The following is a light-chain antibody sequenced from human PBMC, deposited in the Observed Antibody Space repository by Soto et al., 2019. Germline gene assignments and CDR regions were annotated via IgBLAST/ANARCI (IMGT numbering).Light chain of an antibody. J-gene: IGKJ2*01. V-gene: IGKV3-20*01. Sequence: EIVLTQSPGTLSLSPGERATLSCRASQSVSSSYLAWSQQKPGQAPRLLIYGASSRGTGIPDRFSGSGSGTDFTLTISRLEPEDFAGYYCQQYGSSPVTFGQGTKLEIK. CDR1: QSVSSSY. CDR3: QQYGSSPVT. CDR2: GAS.